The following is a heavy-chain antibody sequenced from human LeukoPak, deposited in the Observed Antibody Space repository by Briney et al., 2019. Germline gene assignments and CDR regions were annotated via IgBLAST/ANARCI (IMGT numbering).Heavy chain of an antibody. CDR2: IYTSGCT. J-gene: IGHJ3*02. V-gene: IGHV4-59*08. Sequence: SETLSLTCTVSGGSISSYYWSWIRQPPGKGLEWIGYIYTSGCTNYNRSLKSRVTISVDTSKNQLSLKLSSVTAADTAVYYCARQYCSSTSCYHDAFDIWGQWTMVTVSS. CDR1: GGSISSYY. D-gene: IGHD2-2*01. CDR3: ARQYCSSTSCYHDAFDI.